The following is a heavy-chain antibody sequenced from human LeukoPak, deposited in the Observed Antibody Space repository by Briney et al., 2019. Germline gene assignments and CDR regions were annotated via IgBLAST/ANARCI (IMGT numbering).Heavy chain of an antibody. J-gene: IGHJ4*02. CDR2: IYYSGST. CDR3: ARYSYGYKIDY. CDR1: GGSISSSSYY. D-gene: IGHD5-18*01. Sequence: ETLSLTCTVSGGSISSSSYYWGWIRQPPGKGLEWIGSIYYSGSTYYNPSLKSRVTISVDTSKNQFSLKLSSVTAADTAVYYCARYSYGYKIDYWGQGTLVTVSS. V-gene: IGHV4-39*07.